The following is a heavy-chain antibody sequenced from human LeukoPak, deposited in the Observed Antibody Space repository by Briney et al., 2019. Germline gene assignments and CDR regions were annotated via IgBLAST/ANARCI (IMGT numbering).Heavy chain of an antibody. V-gene: IGHV3-74*01. CDR1: GFTFTTYW. Sequence: GGSLRLSCAASGFTFTTYWMHWVRQAPGKGLVWVSHINSDGSITSYADSVKGRFTISRDNAKNTVYLQMDSLRAEDTAVYYCVSFYETYWGRGTLVTVSS. J-gene: IGHJ4*02. CDR3: VSFYETY. CDR2: INSDGSIT. D-gene: IGHD2/OR15-2a*01.